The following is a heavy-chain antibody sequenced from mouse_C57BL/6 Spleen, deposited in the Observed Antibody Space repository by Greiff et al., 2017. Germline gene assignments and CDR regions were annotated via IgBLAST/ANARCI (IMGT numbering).Heavy chain of an antibody. V-gene: IGHV14-4*01. CDR2: IDPENGDT. Sequence: VQLQQSGAELVRPGASVKLSCTASGFNIKDDYMPWVKQRPEQGLEWIGWIDPENGDTEYASKFQGKATITADTSSNTAYLQLSSLTSEDTAVYYCTTGDYYGSNWYFDVWGTGTTVTVSS. CDR3: TTGDYYGSNWYFDV. D-gene: IGHD1-1*01. J-gene: IGHJ1*03. CDR1: GFNIKDDY.